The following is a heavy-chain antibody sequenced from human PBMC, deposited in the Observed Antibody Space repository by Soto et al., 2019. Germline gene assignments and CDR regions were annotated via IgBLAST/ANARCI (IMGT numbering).Heavy chain of an antibody. Sequence: QVQLVQSGAEVKKPGSSVKVSCKASGGTFSSYAISWVRQAPGQGLEWMGGIIPIFGTANYAQKFQGRVTITADESTSTAYMELSSLRSEDTAVYYCARDPRPVWFGELPSHWFDPWGQGTLVTVSS. D-gene: IGHD3-10*01. J-gene: IGHJ5*02. V-gene: IGHV1-69*01. CDR1: GGTFSSYA. CDR3: ARDPRPVWFGELPSHWFDP. CDR2: IIPIFGTA.